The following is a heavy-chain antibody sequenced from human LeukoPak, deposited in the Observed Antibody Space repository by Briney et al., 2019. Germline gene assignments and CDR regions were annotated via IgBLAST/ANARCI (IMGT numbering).Heavy chain of an antibody. V-gene: IGHV3-74*01. Sequence: GGSLRLSCAASGIIISSNYMQWVRQAPEKGLVWVSRINPEGTSTTYADSVKGRFTISRDNAKNTVYLQMNSLRAEDTAVYYCATVTSGHWGQGILVTVSS. J-gene: IGHJ4*02. D-gene: IGHD4-17*01. CDR2: INPEGTST. CDR3: ATVTSGH. CDR1: GIIISSNY.